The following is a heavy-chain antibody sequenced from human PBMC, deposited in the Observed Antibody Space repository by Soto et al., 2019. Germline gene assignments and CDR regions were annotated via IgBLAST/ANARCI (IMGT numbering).Heavy chain of an antibody. J-gene: IGHJ3*02. CDR1: GGSISSGGYY. V-gene: IGHV4-31*03. D-gene: IGHD3-3*01. CDR2: IYYSGST. CDR3: ASLYYDFWSGYHDAFDI. Sequence: QVQLQESGPGLVKPSQTLSLTCTVSGGSISSGGYYWSWIRQHPGKGLEWLGYIYYSGSTYYNPYLTSRVTIPVDTSKNQFSLKLSSVTAADTAVYYCASLYYDFWSGYHDAFDIWGQGTMVTVSS.